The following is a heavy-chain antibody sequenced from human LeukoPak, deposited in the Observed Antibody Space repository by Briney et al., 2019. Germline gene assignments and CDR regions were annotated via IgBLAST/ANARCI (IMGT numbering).Heavy chain of an antibody. CDR2: INPNSGGT. J-gene: IGHJ6*02. CDR3: ARGGYDFVYYYYGMDV. D-gene: IGHD3-3*01. Sequence: ASVTVSFTASGYTFTVYYMHWVRQAPGQGLEWMGRINPNSGGTNYAQKFQGRVTMTRDTSISTAYMEPSRLRSDDTAVYYCARGGYDFVYYYYGMDVRGQGTTVTVSS. CDR1: GYTFTVYY. V-gene: IGHV1-2*06.